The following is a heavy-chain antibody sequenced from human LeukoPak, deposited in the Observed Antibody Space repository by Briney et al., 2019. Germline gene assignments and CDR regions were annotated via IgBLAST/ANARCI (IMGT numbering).Heavy chain of an antibody. CDR3: ARDHYVGQLGVYYYGMDV. V-gene: IGHV3-11*05. CDR1: GFTFGDYY. Sequence: GGSLRLSCAASGFTFGDYYMSWIRQAPGKGLEWVSYISSSSSYTNYADSVKGRFTISRDNAKNSLYLQMNSLRAEDTAVYYCARDHYVGQLGVYYYGMDVWGQGTTVTVSS. J-gene: IGHJ6*02. D-gene: IGHD3-16*01. CDR2: ISSSSSYT.